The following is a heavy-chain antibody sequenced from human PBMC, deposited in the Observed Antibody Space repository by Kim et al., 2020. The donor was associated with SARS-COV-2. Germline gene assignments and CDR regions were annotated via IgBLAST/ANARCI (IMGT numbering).Heavy chain of an antibody. D-gene: IGHD2-15*01. CDR3: AGGTCCGCSCKCHYGMDV. CDR2: IVAGSGNA. V-gene: IGHV1-58*02. CDR1: GFTFTSYA. J-gene: IGHJ6*01. Sequence: SVKVSCKASGFTFTSYAIQWVRQARGQRLEWIGGIVAGSGNANYAQKFQGRVTITTDISTSTAYMELSSLRSEDTAVYYCAGGTCCGCSCKCHYGMDVW.